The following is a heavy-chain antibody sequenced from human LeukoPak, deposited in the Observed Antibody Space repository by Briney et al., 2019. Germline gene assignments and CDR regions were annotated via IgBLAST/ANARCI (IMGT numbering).Heavy chain of an antibody. CDR3: ARRRDGYNYLVDY. D-gene: IGHD5-24*01. CDR2: INPNSGGT. V-gene: IGHV1-2*02. CDR1: GYTFTGYY. Sequence: ASVKVSCKASGYTFTGYYMHWVRQAPGQGLEWMGWINPNSGGTNYAQKFQGRVTMTRDTSISTAYMELSSLRSEDTAVYYCARRRDGYNYLVDYWGQGTLVTVSS. J-gene: IGHJ4*02.